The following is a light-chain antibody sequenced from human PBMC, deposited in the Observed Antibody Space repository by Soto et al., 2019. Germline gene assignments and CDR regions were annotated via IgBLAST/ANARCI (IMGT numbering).Light chain of an antibody. V-gene: IGLV1-51*01. J-gene: IGLJ1*01. CDR3: SSYTTSSTLV. CDR1: TSNIANDY. CDR2: DSY. Sequence: QSVLTQPPSVSAAPGNKVTISCSGSTSNIANDYVSWYQQLPGTAPKLLIYDSYKRPSGIPDRFSASTSGTSATLGITGIQTGDEADYYCSSYTTSSTLVFGTGTKVTVL.